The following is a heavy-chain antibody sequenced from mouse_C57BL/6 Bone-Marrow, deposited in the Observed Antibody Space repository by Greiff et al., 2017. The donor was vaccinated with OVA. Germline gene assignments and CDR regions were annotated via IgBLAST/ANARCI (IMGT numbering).Heavy chain of an antibody. V-gene: IGHV1-42*01. CDR2: INPSTGGT. CDR3: APYDYDEGAMDY. D-gene: IGHD2-4*01. Sequence: EVQLQQSGPELVKPGASVKISCKASGYSFTGYYMNWVKQSPEKSLEWIGEINPSTGGTTSNQKFKAKATLTVGKSSSTAYMQLKSLTSEDSAVYYCAPYDYDEGAMDYWGQGTSVTVSS. CDR1: GYSFTGYY. J-gene: IGHJ4*01.